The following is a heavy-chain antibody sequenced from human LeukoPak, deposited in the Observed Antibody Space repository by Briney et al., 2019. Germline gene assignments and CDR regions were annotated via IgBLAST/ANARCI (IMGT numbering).Heavy chain of an antibody. V-gene: IGHV3-7*03. Sequence: GGSLRLSCTASGFTTHYWLNWVRQSPGKGLEWVANIDRDGRVQHYVDSVEGRFTISRDSAKNSLALQMNSLRDEDTAVYYCAKAYDSSGFAPFDYWGQGTLVTASS. CDR1: GFTTHYW. D-gene: IGHD3-22*01. CDR3: AKAYDSSGFAPFDY. CDR2: IDRDGRVQ. J-gene: IGHJ4*02.